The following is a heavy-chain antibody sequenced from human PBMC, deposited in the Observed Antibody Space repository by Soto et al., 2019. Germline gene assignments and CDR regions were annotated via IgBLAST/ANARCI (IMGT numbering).Heavy chain of an antibody. V-gene: IGHV4-30-2*01. D-gene: IGHD6-13*01. CDR3: ARVGAAAGTGGWFDP. CDR1: GGSISSGGYS. J-gene: IGHJ5*02. CDR2: IYHSGST. Sequence: SETLSLTCAVSGGSISSGGYSWSWIRQPPGKGLEWIGYIYHSGSTYYNPSLKSRVTISVDRSKNQFSLKLSSVTAADTAVYYCARVGAAAGTGGWFDPWGQGTLVTVSS.